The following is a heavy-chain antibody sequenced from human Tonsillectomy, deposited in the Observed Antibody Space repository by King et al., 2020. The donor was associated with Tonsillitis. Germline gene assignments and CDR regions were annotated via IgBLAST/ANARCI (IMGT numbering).Heavy chain of an antibody. Sequence: DVQLVESGGGLVQPGGSLRLSCAASGFTFSTYAMSWVRQAPGKGLEWVSAISCSGASTYYADSVRGRFTISRDNSKNTLYLEMNSLRAEETAVYNCAKAMGYSYLYYFDYWGQGTLVTVSS. CDR2: ISCSGAST. CDR1: GFTFSTYA. V-gene: IGHV3-23*04. D-gene: IGHD5-18*01. CDR3: AKAMGYSYLYYFDY. J-gene: IGHJ4*02.